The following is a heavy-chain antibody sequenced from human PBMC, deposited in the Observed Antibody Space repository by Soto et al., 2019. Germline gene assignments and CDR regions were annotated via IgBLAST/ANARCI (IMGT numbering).Heavy chain of an antibody. J-gene: IGHJ6*02. Sequence: QVQMQESGPGLVKPSETLSLTCTVSGGSISNYYWNWIRQPPGKGLEWIGYIYYSGSTKYNPSFQSLVTISLDTSQDQFSLKLHSVSAADTAVYYCARDRVSSGDYGMAAWGHGTTVTVSS. CDR3: ARDRVSSGDYGMAA. D-gene: IGHD6-25*01. V-gene: IGHV4-59*01. CDR1: GGSISNYY. CDR2: IYYSGST.